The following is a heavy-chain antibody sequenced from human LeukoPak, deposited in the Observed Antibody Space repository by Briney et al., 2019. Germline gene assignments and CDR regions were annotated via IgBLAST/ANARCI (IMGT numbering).Heavy chain of an antibody. CDR3: AKDQAYGDLTFDY. CDR2: ISGSGGST. D-gene: IGHD4-17*01. Sequence: GGTLRLSCAASGFTFSSYGMSWVRQAPGKGLEWVSAISGSGGSTYYADSVKGRFTISRDNSKNTLYLQMNSLRAEDTAVYYCAKDQAYGDLTFDYWGQGTLVAVSS. V-gene: IGHV3-23*01. J-gene: IGHJ4*02. CDR1: GFTFSSYG.